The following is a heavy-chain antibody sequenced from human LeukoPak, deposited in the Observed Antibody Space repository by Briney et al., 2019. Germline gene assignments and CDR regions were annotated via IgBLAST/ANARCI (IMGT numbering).Heavy chain of an antibody. V-gene: IGHV3-48*04. CDR1: GFTFSSYS. D-gene: IGHD1-7*01. CDR2: IRSSGSTI. CDR3: VRMNYVSSGWGAPFDH. J-gene: IGHJ4*02. Sequence: GGSLRLSRAASGFTFSSYSMNWVRRAPGKGLEWLSYIRSSGSTIYYADSVKGRFTISRDNAKNSLYLQMNSLRAEDTALYYCVRMNYVSSGWGAPFDHWGQGTLVTVSS.